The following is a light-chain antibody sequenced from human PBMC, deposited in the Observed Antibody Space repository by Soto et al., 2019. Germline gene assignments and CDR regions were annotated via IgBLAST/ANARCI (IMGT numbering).Light chain of an antibody. J-gene: IGLJ1*01. CDR2: EVS. Sequence: QSALTQPASVSGSPGQSIIISCTGTSSDVGGYNYVSWYQQHPGKAPKLMIYEVSNRPSGVSYRFSGSRSGNTASLTISGLQAEDEADYYCSSYTSSSPLFGTGTKVTVL. CDR1: SSDVGGYNY. V-gene: IGLV2-14*01. CDR3: SSYTSSSPL.